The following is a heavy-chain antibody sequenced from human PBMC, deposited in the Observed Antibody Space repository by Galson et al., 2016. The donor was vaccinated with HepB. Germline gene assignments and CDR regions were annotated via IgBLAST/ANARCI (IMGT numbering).Heavy chain of an antibody. D-gene: IGHD3-16*01. Sequence: SLRLSCAASGFTFSSHWMHWVRQAPGKGLVWVSRITTDGSSTSYADSVKGRFTISRDNAKNTLYLQMNSLRAEDTAVYYCARGGSRPIDYWGQGSRVTVSS. CDR1: GFTFSSHW. CDR3: ARGGSRPIDY. V-gene: IGHV3-74*01. J-gene: IGHJ4*02. CDR2: ITTDGSST.